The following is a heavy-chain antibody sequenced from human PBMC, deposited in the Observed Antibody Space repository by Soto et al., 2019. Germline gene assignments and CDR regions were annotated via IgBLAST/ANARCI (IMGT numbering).Heavy chain of an antibody. D-gene: IGHD6-19*01. CDR3: VKDRVAVAGTWNYYFDY. Sequence: PGLSLRLSCSASGFTFSSYAMHCVRQAPGKGLEYVSAISSNGGSTYYADSVKGRFTISRDNSKNTLYLQMSSLRAEDTAVYYCVKDRVAVAGTWNYYFDYWGQGTLVTVSS. J-gene: IGHJ4*02. V-gene: IGHV3-64D*06. CDR2: ISSNGGST. CDR1: GFTFSSYA.